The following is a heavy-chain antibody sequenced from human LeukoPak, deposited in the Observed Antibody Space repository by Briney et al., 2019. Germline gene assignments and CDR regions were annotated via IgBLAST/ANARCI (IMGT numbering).Heavy chain of an antibody. D-gene: IGHD4-17*01. CDR3: ARDPGYGDYSDALDI. CDR2: INSDGSST. CDR1: GFTFSSYW. J-gene: IGHJ3*02. Sequence: GGSLRLSCAASGFTFSSYWMHWVRQAPGKGLVWVSRINSDGSSTSYADSVKGRFTISRDNAKNTLYLQMNSLRAEDTAVYYCARDPGYGDYSDALDIWGQGTMVTVSS. V-gene: IGHV3-74*01.